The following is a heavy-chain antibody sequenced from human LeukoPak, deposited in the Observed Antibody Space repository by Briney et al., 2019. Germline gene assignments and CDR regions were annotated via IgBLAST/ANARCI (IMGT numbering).Heavy chain of an antibody. D-gene: IGHD2-15*01. V-gene: IGHV3-30*18. CDR1: GFTFSSYG. CDR3: AKEVYGSGRRVRGLYGMDV. CDR2: ISYDGSNK. Sequence: GGSPRLSCAASGFTFSSYGMHWVRQAPGKGLEWVAVISYDGSNKYYADSVKGRFTISRDNSKNTLYLQMNSLRAEDTAVYYCAKEVYGSGRRVRGLYGMDVWGQGTTVTVSS. J-gene: IGHJ6*02.